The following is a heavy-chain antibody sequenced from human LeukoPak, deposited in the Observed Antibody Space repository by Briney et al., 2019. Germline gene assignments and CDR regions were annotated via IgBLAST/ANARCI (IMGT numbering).Heavy chain of an antibody. CDR3: ARAVVYYDIGYYYYGMDV. V-gene: IGHV3-48*03. D-gene: IGHD3-9*01. CDR1: GFTFSDYE. J-gene: IGHJ6*02. Sequence: PGGSLRLSCAASGFTFSDYEMNWVRQAPGKELEWVSYISGSGINIYYADSVRGRFTISRDNAKNSLYLQMNSLRAEDTAVYYCARAVVYYDIGYYYYGMDVWGQGTTVTVSS. CDR2: ISGSGINI.